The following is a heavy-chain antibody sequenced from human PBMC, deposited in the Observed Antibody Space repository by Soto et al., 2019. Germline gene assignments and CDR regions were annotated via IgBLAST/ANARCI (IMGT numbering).Heavy chain of an antibody. CDR3: ARDSRYRSGGSSQIEGPFDY. D-gene: IGHD2-15*01. CDR2: IIPILGIA. Sequence: QVQLVQSGAEVKKPGSSVKVSCKASGGTFSSYTISWVRQAPGQGLEWMGRIIPILGIANYAQKFQGRVTITADKATSTAYMEPSSLRSEDTAVYYSARDSRYRSGGSSQIEGPFDYWGQGTLVTVSS. J-gene: IGHJ4*02. CDR1: GGTFSSYT. V-gene: IGHV1-69*08.